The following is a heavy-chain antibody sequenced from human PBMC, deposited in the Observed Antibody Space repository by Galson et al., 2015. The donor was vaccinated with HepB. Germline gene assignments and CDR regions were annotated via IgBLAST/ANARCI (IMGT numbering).Heavy chain of an antibody. CDR2: IYPGDSDT. V-gene: IGHV5-51*01. J-gene: IGHJ6*02. D-gene: IGHD5-12*01. CDR1: GYSFTSYW. CDR3: ARNLDIVATTPFLMDV. Sequence: QSGAEVKKPGESLEISCKGSGYSFTSYWIGWVRQMPGKGLEWMGIIYPGDSDTRYSPSFQGQVTISADKSISTAYLQWSSLKASDTAMYYCARNLDIVATTPFLMDVWGQGTTVTVSS.